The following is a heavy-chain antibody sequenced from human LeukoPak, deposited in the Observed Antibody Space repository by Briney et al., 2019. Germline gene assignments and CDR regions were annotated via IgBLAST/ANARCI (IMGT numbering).Heavy chain of an antibody. V-gene: IGHV4-34*01. D-gene: IGHD2-21*02. Sequence: SETLSLTCAVYGGSFSGYYWSWIRQPPGQGLEWIGEINHSGSTNYNPSLKSRVTISVDTSKNQFSLKLSSVTAADTAVYYCARGWQGRTAYYYYMDVWGKGTTVTVSS. CDR1: GGSFSGYY. CDR3: ARGWQGRTAYYYYMDV. J-gene: IGHJ6*03. CDR2: INHSGST.